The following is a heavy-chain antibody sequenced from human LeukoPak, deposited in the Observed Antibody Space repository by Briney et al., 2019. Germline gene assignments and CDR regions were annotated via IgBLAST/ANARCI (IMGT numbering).Heavy chain of an antibody. J-gene: IGHJ3*02. CDR2: INWNGGST. V-gene: IGHV3-20*04. D-gene: IGHD1-26*01. Sequence: PGGSLRLSCAASGFTFDDYGMSWVRQAPGKGLEWVSGINWNGGSTGYADSVKGRFTISRDNSKNSLYLQMNSLRAEDTAVYYCARESTRYIVQGDAFDMWGHGTMVTVFS. CDR1: GFTFDDYG. CDR3: ARESTRYIVQGDAFDM.